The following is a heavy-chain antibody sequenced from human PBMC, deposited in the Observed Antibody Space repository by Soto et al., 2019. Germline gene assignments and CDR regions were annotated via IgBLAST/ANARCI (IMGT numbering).Heavy chain of an antibody. CDR2: IRSKAYGGTT. D-gene: IGHD1-7*01. CDR3: TRDKTPSITGTTSFDY. J-gene: IGHJ4*02. V-gene: IGHV3-49*04. CDR1: GFTFGDYS. Sequence: SLSLSCTASGFTFGDYSMSWVRQAPGKGLEWVGFIRSKAYGGTTEYAASVKGRFTISRDDSKSIAYLQMNSLKTEDTAVYYCTRDKTPSITGTTSFDYWGQGTLVTVSS.